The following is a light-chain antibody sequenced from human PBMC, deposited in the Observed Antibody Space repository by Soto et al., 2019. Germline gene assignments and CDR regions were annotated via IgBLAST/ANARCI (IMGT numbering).Light chain of an antibody. J-gene: IGKJ5*01. CDR3: QQYNNWPIT. CDR1: QSISSW. V-gene: IGKV1-5*03. CDR2: KAS. Sequence: DIQMTQSPSTLSASVGDRVTITCRASQSISSWLAWYQQKPGKAPKLLIYKASSLESGVPSRFSGSGSGTDFTLTISSLEPEDFAVYYCQQYNNWPITFGQGTRLEIK.